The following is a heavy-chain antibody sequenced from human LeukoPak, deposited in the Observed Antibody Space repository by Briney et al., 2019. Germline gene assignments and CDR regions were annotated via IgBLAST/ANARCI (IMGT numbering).Heavy chain of an antibody. D-gene: IGHD2-15*01. V-gene: IGHV7-4-1*02. CDR1: GYTFTSYY. J-gene: IGHJ4*02. CDR2: INTNSGNP. CDR3: ARQYCTGSSCYSDPHFDY. Sequence: ASVKVSCKASGYTFTSYYMHWVRQAPGQGLEWMGWINTNSGNPMYAQGFTGRFVFSLDTSVSTAYIHISSLRAEDTAVYYCARQYCTGSSCYSDPHFDYWGQGTLVTVSS.